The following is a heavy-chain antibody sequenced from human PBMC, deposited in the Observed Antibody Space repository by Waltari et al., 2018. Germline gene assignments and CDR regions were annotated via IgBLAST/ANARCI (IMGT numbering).Heavy chain of an antibody. CDR3: ARWRPPDYGLDN. CDR2: SNTKTGKS. CDR1: GYTVTDYS. Sequence: QVQLVQSGSELKKPGTSVKISCKASGYTVTDYSLNWVRQASGQGFEWMAQSNTKTGKSTYAPDFTGRFVVSLDTSVSTAYLEIISLKAEDTAVYYCARWRPPDYGLDNWGQGTLVTVSA. D-gene: IGHD4-17*01. J-gene: IGHJ4*02. V-gene: IGHV7-4-1*02.